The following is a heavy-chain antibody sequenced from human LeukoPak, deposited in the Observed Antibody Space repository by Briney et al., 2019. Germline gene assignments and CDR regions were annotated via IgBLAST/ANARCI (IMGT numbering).Heavy chain of an antibody. Sequence: GGSLRLSCAASGFGVNVNYMSRVRQAPGKGLEWVSVLYASGTTKYADSVKGRFTISRDTSDNTLNLQMNGLGAEDSAVYYCAAKGNGYTGIYVFAHWGQGTLVTVSA. D-gene: IGHD1-26*01. CDR3: AAKGNGYTGIYVFAH. CDR2: LYASGTT. J-gene: IGHJ4*02. CDR1: GFGVNVNY. V-gene: IGHV3-66*01.